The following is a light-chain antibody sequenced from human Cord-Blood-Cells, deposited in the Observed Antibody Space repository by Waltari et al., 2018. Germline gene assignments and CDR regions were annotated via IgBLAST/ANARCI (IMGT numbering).Light chain of an antibody. Sequence: QSALTQPRSVSGSPGQSVTISCTGTSSDVGGYNYVSWYQQHQGKAPKLMIYDVSKRPSGFPDRFSGSKSGNTASLTISGIQAEDEADYYCCSYAGSYTYVFGTGTKVTVL. V-gene: IGLV2-11*01. J-gene: IGLJ1*01. CDR2: DVS. CDR1: SSDVGGYNY. CDR3: CSYAGSYTYV.